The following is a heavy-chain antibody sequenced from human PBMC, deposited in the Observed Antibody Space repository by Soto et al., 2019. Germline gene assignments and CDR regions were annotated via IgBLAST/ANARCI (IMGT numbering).Heavy chain of an antibody. CDR3: ARDAGYGDYANPGNYVDP. D-gene: IGHD4-17*01. Sequence: QVQLVQSGAEVKKPGASVKVSCRASGYNFTSYYLHWVRQAPGQGLEWMGVINPSDTSTSYARKFQRRVALSSDRSTGTLYRELNELGSEDTAVYYCARDAGYGDYANPGNYVDPWGQGVLVTVSS. CDR1: GYNFTSYY. J-gene: IGHJ5*02. V-gene: IGHV1-46*01. CDR2: INPSDTST.